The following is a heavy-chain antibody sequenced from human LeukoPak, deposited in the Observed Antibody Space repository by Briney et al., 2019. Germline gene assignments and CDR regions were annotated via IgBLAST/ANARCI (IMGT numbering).Heavy chain of an antibody. CDR2: INPNSGGT. Sequence: GASVKVSCKASGYTFTCYYMHWVRQAPGQGLEWMGWINPNSGGTNYAQKFQGRVTMTRDTSISTAYMELSRLRSDDTAVYYCAREGYYDFWSGYSRPPSYWGQGTLVTVSS. J-gene: IGHJ4*02. D-gene: IGHD3-3*01. CDR3: AREGYYDFWSGYSRPPSY. CDR1: GYTFTCYY. V-gene: IGHV1-2*02.